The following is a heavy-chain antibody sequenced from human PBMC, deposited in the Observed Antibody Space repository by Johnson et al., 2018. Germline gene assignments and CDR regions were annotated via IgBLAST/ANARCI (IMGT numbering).Heavy chain of an antibody. CDR3: AKVGAHHYYDSSLGGYFQH. CDR1: GFTFDDYA. Sequence: VQLVQSGGGLVQPGRSLRLSCAASGFTFDDYAMQWVRQAPGKGLEWVSGISWNSGSIGYADSVKGRFTISRDNAKNSLYLQMNSLRAEDTALYYCAKVGAHHYYDSSLGGYFQHWGQGTLVTVSS. J-gene: IGHJ1*01. V-gene: IGHV3-9*01. D-gene: IGHD3-22*01. CDR2: ISWNSGSI.